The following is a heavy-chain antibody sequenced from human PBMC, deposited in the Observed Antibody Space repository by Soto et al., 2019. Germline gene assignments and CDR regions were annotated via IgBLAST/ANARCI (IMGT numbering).Heavy chain of an antibody. Sequence: QVQLVESGGGVVQPGRSLRLSCAASGFTFSSYGMHWVRQAPGKGLEWVAVISYDGSNKYYADSVKGRFTISRDNSKNTLYLQMNSLRAEDTAVYYCAKDSGRYFDWLLPDYWGQGTLVTVSS. CDR1: GFTFSSYG. D-gene: IGHD3-9*01. V-gene: IGHV3-30*18. J-gene: IGHJ4*02. CDR3: AKDSGRYFDWLLPDY. CDR2: ISYDGSNK.